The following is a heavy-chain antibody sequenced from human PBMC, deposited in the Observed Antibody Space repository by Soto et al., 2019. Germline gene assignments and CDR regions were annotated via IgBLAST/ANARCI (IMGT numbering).Heavy chain of an antibody. CDR1: GYSFYNSG. D-gene: IGHD1-1*01. CDR3: SKNGTTWFAA. V-gene: IGHV1-18*01. CDR2: ISVYSGYA. J-gene: IGHJ5*02. Sequence: QVQLVQSGPELKKPGASLKVSCKTSGYSFYNSGISWVRQAPGPGLEWMGWISVYSGYAHYAQKFQGRVIMTADTFTSTSYMELRGLRSDDTSMYYCSKNGTTWFAAWGQGTLVTVSS.